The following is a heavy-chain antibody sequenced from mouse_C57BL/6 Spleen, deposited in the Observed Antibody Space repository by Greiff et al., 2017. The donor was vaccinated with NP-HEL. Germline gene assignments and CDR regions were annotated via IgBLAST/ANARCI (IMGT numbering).Heavy chain of an antibody. CDR3: AREYYYGSSYFDY. CDR2: IDPSDSET. Sequence: QVQLQQPGAELVRPGSSVKLSCKASGYTFTSYWMHWVKQRPIQGLEWIGNIDPSDSETHYNQKFKDKATLTVDKSSSTAYMQLSSLTSEDSAVYYCAREYYYGSSYFDYWGQGTTRTVSS. CDR1: GYTFTSYW. J-gene: IGHJ2*01. V-gene: IGHV1-52*01. D-gene: IGHD1-1*01.